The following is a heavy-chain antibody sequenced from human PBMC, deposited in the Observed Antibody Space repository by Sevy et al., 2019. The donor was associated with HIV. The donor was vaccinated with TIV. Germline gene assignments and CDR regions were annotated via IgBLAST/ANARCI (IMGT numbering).Heavy chain of an antibody. CDR2: ISGKGRST. CDR3: AKTINSGGGVVPAANYYYYGMDV. D-gene: IGHD2-2*01. Sequence: GGSLRLSCAVSGFTFSGYAMNWVRQAPGKGLEWVSDISGKGRSTHYADSVEGRFTISRDNSKNTLYLQMNSLRAEDTAVYYCAKTINSGGGVVPAANYYYYGMDVWGQGTTVTVSS. V-gene: IGHV3-23*01. CDR1: GFTFSGYA. J-gene: IGHJ6*02.